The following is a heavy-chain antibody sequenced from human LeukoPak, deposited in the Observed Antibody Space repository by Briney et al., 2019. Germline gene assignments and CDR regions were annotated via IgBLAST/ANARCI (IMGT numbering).Heavy chain of an antibody. V-gene: IGHV4-38-2*02. CDR2: IYHSGST. D-gene: IGHD3-10*01. CDR1: RYDINSVYY. CDR3: AWAGGYYGSGSFLDY. Sequence: SETLSLTCTVSRYDINSVYYWGWIRQPPGKGLEWIGSIYHSGSTYYNASLKSRVTISMDTSRNKFSLNLNSVTAADTAVYYCAWAGGYYGSGSFLDYWGQGLLVTVSS. J-gene: IGHJ4*02.